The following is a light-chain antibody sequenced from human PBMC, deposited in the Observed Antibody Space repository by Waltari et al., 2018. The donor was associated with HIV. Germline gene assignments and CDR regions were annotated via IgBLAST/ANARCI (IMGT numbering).Light chain of an antibody. CDR1: QSICNF. Sequence: DIKMTQSPSSLSASVGDRVTITCRTSQSICNFLNWYQQKQGKSPNLLVYATSSLHSGVPSRFSGSGSGTDFTLTISSLQPGDFATYFCQQTYSNPRTFGPGTEVEIK. CDR2: ATS. J-gene: IGKJ1*01. CDR3: QQTYSNPRT. V-gene: IGKV1-39*01.